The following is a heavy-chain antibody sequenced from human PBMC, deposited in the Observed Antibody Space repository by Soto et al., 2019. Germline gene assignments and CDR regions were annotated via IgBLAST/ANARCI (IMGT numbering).Heavy chain of an antibody. V-gene: IGHV3-23*01. Sequence: LRLSCAASGFTFSSYAMSWVRQAPGKGLEWVSAISGSGGSTYYADSVKGRFTISRDNSKNTLYLQVNSLRAEDTAVYYCAKGGAYYYDSSGYLFDYWGQGTLVTVSS. CDR1: GFTFSSYA. CDR2: ISGSGGST. CDR3: AKGGAYYYDSSGYLFDY. J-gene: IGHJ4*02. D-gene: IGHD3-22*01.